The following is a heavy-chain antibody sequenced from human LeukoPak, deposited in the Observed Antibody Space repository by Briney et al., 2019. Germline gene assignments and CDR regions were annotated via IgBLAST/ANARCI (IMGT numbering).Heavy chain of an antibody. CDR3: ARDGSASYYYYYMDV. J-gene: IGHJ6*03. CDR2: ISSSSSYI. Sequence: GGSLRLSCAASGFTFSSYSMNWVRQAPGKGLEWVSSISSSSSYIYYADSVKGRFTISRDNAKNSLYLQMNSLRAEDTAVYYCARDGSASYYYYYMDVWGKGTTVTVSS. D-gene: IGHD5-12*01. V-gene: IGHV3-21*01. CDR1: GFTFSSYS.